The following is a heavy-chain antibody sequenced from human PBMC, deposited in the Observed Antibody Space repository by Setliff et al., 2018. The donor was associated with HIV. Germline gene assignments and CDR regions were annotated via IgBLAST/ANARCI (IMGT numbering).Heavy chain of an antibody. V-gene: IGHV3-23*01. CDR3: AKMAGRDGYDDAVDN. J-gene: IGHJ3*02. CDR2: ISNSDGRT. CDR1: GFTFKNSA. Sequence: GASVKVSCAASGFTFKNSAMSWVRQAPGEGLEWVSTISNSDGRTNYAASVKGRFTISRDNSKNTLYLQMNSLRDEDTAVYYCAKMAGRDGYDDAVDNWGQGTMVTVSS. D-gene: IGHD5-12*01.